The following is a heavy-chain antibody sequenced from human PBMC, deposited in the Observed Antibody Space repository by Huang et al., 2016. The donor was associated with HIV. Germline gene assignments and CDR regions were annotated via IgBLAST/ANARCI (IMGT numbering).Heavy chain of an antibody. CDR3: ARQWTILEWLLGLDV. D-gene: IGHD3-3*01. V-gene: IGHV4-34*02. J-gene: IGHJ6*02. CDR1: GGSFTGNS. Sequence: QMQLQQRGAGLLKPSETLSLTCGVSGGSFTGNSLTWIRQAPGKGLEWIGEVNDSGATNHNPSRNGRVTISLDKSNRELSLNLRSVTAADTAVYYCARQWTILEWLLGLDVWGQGTTVIVSS. CDR2: VNDSGAT.